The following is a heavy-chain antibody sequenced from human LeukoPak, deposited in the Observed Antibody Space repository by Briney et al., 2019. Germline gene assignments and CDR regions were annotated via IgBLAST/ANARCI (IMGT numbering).Heavy chain of an antibody. CDR2: ISWNSGSI. Sequence: GGSLRLSCAASGFTFDDYAMHWVRQAPGKGLEWVSGISWNSGSIGYADSVKGRFTISRDNAKNSLYLQMNSLRAEDTALYYCAKGAVGSGYLFDYWGQGTLVTVSS. CDR1: GFTFDDYA. CDR3: AKGAVGSGYLFDY. D-gene: IGHD3-9*01. V-gene: IGHV3-9*01. J-gene: IGHJ4*02.